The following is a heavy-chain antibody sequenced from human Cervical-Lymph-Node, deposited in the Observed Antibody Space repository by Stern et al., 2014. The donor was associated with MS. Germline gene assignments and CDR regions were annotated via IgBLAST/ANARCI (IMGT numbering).Heavy chain of an antibody. CDR2: ITSSSTTT. V-gene: IGHV3-48*02. Sequence: EVQLVESGGGLVQPGGSLRLSCAASGFSFSSHSMIWVRQAPGKGLEGVSYITSSSTTTFYADSVKGRFTIFRDNAKNSLYLRMNSLRDEDTAVYYCALGGQWLEEDYWGQGTLVTVSS. CDR3: ALGGQWLEEDY. D-gene: IGHD6-19*01. J-gene: IGHJ4*02. CDR1: GFSFSSHS.